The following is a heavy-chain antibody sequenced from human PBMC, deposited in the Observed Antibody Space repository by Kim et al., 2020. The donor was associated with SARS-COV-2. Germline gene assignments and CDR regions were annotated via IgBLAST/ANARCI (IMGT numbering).Heavy chain of an antibody. CDR3: ARGPGQNNWNYAPTSYYFDY. D-gene: IGHD1-7*01. CDR1: GGSISSYY. V-gene: IGHV4-59*13. Sequence: SETLSLTCTVSGGSISSYYWSWIRQPPGKGLEWIGYIYYSGSTNYNPSLKSRVTISVDTSKNQFSLKLSSVTAADTAVYYCARGPGQNNWNYAPTSYYFDYWGQGTLVTVSS. CDR2: IYYSGST. J-gene: IGHJ4*02.